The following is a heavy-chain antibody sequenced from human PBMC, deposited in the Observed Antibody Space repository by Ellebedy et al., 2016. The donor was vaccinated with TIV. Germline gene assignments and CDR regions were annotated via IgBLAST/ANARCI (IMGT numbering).Heavy chain of an antibody. Sequence: GESLKISCGASGFSFSSYWMSWVRQAPGKGLEWVANIRQDGSEKYYVDSVKDRFTISRDNAKNSLYLHLNSLGAEDTAMYYCPTDGSYGDYLSPTHAFVIWGQGTMVTVSS. D-gene: IGHD4-17*01. CDR3: PTDGSYGDYLSPTHAFVI. V-gene: IGHV3-7*01. J-gene: IGHJ3*02. CDR1: GFSFSSYW. CDR2: IRQDGSEK.